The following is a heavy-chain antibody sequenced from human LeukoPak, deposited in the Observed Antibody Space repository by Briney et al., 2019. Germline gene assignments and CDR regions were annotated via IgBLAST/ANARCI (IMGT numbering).Heavy chain of an antibody. J-gene: IGHJ4*02. D-gene: IGHD1-26*01. V-gene: IGHV3-23*01. CDR3: AKVEIEGTTTFDY. CDR1: GFTFSSYA. Sequence: GGSLRLSCAASGFTFSSYAMSWVRQAPGKGLEWVSAISGSGGSTYYADSVKGRFTISSDNSKNTLYLQMNSLRAEDTAGYYCAKVEIEGTTTFDYWGQRHLVTVSS. CDR2: ISGSGGST.